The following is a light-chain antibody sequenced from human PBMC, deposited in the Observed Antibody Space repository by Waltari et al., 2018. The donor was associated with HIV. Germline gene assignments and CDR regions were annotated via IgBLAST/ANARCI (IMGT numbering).Light chain of an antibody. J-gene: IGKJ3*01. Sequence: IQMTQSPASLSASVGDRVTITCRASQHIGNDLAWYQQKPGKAPEVLMYAASNVQVDVPSRFSGRGHGTDFTFTISCLQPEDFATCFCQQYFAYPRTFGQGTRVEIK. V-gene: IGKV1-6*01. CDR2: AAS. CDR3: QQYFAYPRT. CDR1: QHIGND.